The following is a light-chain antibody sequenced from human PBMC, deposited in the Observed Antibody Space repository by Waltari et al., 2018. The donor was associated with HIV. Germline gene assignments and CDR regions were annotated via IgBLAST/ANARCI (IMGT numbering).Light chain of an antibody. CDR1: ALPTQY. Sequence: SYEVPQPPSVSVSPGQTARITCPGDALPTQYAYWYQQKPGQAPVLVMYKDSERPAGIPERFSGSSSGTTVTLTISGVQAEDEADYYCQSADNSGTFVIFGGGTKLTVL. CDR3: QSADNSGTFVI. J-gene: IGLJ2*01. CDR2: KDS. V-gene: IGLV3-25*03.